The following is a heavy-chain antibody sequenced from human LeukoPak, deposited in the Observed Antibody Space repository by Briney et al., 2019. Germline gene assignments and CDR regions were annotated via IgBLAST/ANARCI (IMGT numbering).Heavy chain of an antibody. Sequence: GGSLRLSCAASGFTFSSYSMNWVRQAPGKGLEWVSSISSSSYIYYADSVKGRFTISRDNAKNSLYLQMNSLRADDTAVYYCARERTTIVSGTTIGAYWGQGTQVTVYS. CDR1: GFTFSSYS. CDR3: ARERTTIVSGTTIGAY. V-gene: IGHV3-21*01. D-gene: IGHD4-11*01. CDR2: ISSSSYI. J-gene: IGHJ4*02.